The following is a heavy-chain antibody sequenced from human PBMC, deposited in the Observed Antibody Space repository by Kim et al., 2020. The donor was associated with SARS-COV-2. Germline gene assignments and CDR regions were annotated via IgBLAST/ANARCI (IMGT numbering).Heavy chain of an antibody. CDR2: IYYTGDT. Sequence: SETLSLTCTVSAGSISSYYWTWIRQPPGKGLEWIGYIYYTGDTNYNPSLESRVTISVDTSKNQFSLKLSSVTAADTAVYYCARGASSFGYWGQGTLFTVSS. CDR1: AGSISSYY. D-gene: IGHD6-6*01. J-gene: IGHJ4*02. V-gene: IGHV4-59*13. CDR3: ARGASSFGY.